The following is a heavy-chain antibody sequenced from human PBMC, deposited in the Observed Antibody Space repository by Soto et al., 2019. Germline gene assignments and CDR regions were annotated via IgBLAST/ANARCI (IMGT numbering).Heavy chain of an antibody. V-gene: IGHV3-21*01. J-gene: IGHJ5*02. CDR1: GFTFSDHY. D-gene: IGHD2-21*01. CDR2: ISSRNNDM. Sequence: SGGSLRLSCAASGFTFSDHYMDWIRQAPGKGLEWVSTISSRNNDMYYVDSVKGRFTISRDNARNSVYLQMNSLRADDTAVYYCARDVNGGFCGAWGQGTLVTVSS. CDR3: ARDVNGGFCGA.